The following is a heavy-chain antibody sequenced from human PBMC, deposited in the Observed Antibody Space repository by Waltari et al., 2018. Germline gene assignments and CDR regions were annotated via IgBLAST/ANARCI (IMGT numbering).Heavy chain of an antibody. Sequence: EVKLVESGGGLAQPGGSLRLSCAASGFTFSSYSMNWVRRAPGKGLGWVSYISRGSGSTRYYADSVKGRFTIARDNAKNSLYLQMNSLRAEDTAVYHCASHGSHTEGLEYWGLGTLVTVSS. CDR2: ISRGSGSTR. J-gene: IGHJ4*02. D-gene: IGHD1-1*01. CDR1: GFTFSSYS. V-gene: IGHV3-48*01. CDR3: ASHGSHTEGLEY.